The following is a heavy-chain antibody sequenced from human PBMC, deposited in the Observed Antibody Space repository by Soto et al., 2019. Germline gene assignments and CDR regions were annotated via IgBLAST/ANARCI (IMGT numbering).Heavy chain of an antibody. CDR3: TRRSASRYYFGY. D-gene: IGHD6-25*01. V-gene: IGHV3-73*01. CDR2: IRSKANSYAT. Sequence: GGSVRLSCAASGFTFSGSAMQWVRQASGKGLEWVGRIRSKANSYATAYAASVKGRFTISRDDSKNTAYLQMNSLKTEDTAVYYCTRRSASRYYFGYWGQGTMVTVSS. J-gene: IGHJ4*01. CDR1: GFTFSGSA.